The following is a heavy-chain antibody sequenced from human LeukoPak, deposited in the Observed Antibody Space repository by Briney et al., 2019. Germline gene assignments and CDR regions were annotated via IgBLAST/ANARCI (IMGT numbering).Heavy chain of an antibody. CDR2: IYTSGST. CDR3: YYPFDY. D-gene: IGHD3-10*01. CDR1: GGSISSGSYY. V-gene: IGHV4-61*02. J-gene: IGHJ4*02. Sequence: SETLSLTCTVSGGSISSGSYYWSWIRQPAGKGLEWIGRIYTSGSTNYNPSLKSRVTVSVDTPKNQFSDTAVYYYARDYYGSGSYYPFDYWGQGTLVTVSS.